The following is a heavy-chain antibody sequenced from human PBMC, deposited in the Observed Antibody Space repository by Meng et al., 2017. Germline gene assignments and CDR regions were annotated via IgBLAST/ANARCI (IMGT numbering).Heavy chain of an antibody. CDR2: IGTAGDT. CDR1: GFTFSSYD. V-gene: IGHV3-13*03. CDR3: AIQIAAAGISRVGFDY. D-gene: IGHD6-13*01. Sequence: GGSLRLSCAACGFTFSSYDMHWVRQATGKGLEWVSAIGTAGDTYYPGSVKGQFTISRENAKNSLYLQMNSLRAEDTAVYYCAIQIAAAGISRVGFDYWGQGTLVTVSS. J-gene: IGHJ4*02.